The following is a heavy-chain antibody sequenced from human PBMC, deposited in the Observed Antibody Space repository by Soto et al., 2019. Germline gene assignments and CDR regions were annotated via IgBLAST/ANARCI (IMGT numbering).Heavy chain of an antibody. D-gene: IGHD3-10*01. CDR3: PGGLYYYGSGSHWRAGGMDV. CDR1: GFTFSSYG. V-gene: IGHV3-33*01. J-gene: IGHJ6*02. Sequence: QVQVVESGGGVVQPGRSLRLSCAASGFTFSSYGMHWVRQAPGKGLEWVAVMWYDGSNKYYGDSVKGRFTISRDNSKNKLYLQMNSRGAADTAVYYCPGGLYYYGSGSHWRAGGMDVWGQGTTVTVSS. CDR2: MWYDGSNK.